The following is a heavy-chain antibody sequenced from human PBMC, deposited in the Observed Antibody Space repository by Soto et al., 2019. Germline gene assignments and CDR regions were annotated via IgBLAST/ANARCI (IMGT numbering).Heavy chain of an antibody. D-gene: IGHD3-22*01. V-gene: IGHV4-4*02. Sequence: QVQLQESGPGLVKPSGTLSLTCVVSGGSISGRNWWSWVRQAPGKGLEWSGEVFHSGDTTYTPSLRSRVTISVDKSKNQFSLKLNSVTAADTAVYYCARLIYDSRLNYFYFDFWGQGALVTVSS. CDR1: GGSISGRNW. CDR2: VFHSGDT. CDR3: ARLIYDSRLNYFYFDF. J-gene: IGHJ4*02.